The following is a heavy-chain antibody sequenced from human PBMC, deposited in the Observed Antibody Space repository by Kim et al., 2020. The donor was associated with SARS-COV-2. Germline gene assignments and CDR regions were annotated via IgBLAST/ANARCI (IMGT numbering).Heavy chain of an antibody. CDR3: SRLGKYYDFWSGYYGSNNYYHYMDV. V-gene: IGHV5-51*01. J-gene: IGHJ6*03. Sequence: GESLQISCKGSGYSFTSYWIGWVRQMPGKGLGWMGIIYPGDSDTRYSTSFQDQVTISAEKSISTAYLQGSSLKASDTAMYYCSRLGKYYDFWSGYYGSNNYYHYMDVWGKGTTVTVSS. CDR1: GYSFTSYW. CDR2: IYPGDSDT. D-gene: IGHD3-3*01.